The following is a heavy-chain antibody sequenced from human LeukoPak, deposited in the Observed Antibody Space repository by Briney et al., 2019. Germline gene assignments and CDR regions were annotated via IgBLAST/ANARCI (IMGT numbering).Heavy chain of an antibody. V-gene: IGHV1-8*02. J-gene: IGHJ4*02. Sequence: ASVKVSCKASGGTFSSYAISWVRQAPGQGLEWMGWMNPNSGNTGYAQKFQGRVTMTRNTSISTAYMGLSSLRSEDTAVYYCARGEDYGGNPDYRGQGTLVTVSS. CDR2: MNPNSGNT. D-gene: IGHD4-17*01. CDR1: GGTFSSYA. CDR3: ARGEDYGGNPDY.